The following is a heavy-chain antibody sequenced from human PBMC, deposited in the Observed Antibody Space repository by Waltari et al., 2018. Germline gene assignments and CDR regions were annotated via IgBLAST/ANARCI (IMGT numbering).Heavy chain of an antibody. Sequence: QVQLVESGGGVVQPGRSMRLSCAASGFTFRGHAMHWVRQAPGKGLEWLAVISFDGNNKKYADSVKGRLTISRDNSRDTLYLRINSLRTEDTAVYYCARDQGDDFWSGYYLNWGQGTLVTVSS. CDR2: ISFDGNNK. CDR3: ARDQGDDFWSGYYLN. J-gene: IGHJ4*02. CDR1: GFTFRGHA. D-gene: IGHD3-3*01. V-gene: IGHV3-30*01.